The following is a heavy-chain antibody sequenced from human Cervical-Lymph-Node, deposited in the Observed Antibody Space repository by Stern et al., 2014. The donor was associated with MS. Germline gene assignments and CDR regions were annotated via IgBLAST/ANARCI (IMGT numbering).Heavy chain of an antibody. J-gene: IGHJ4*02. CDR2: IYYSGST. Sequence: QVQLQESGPGLLKPSETLSLTCTVSGDSIRTYFWTWIRQPPGKTLEWIGYIYYSGSTDYNPSLKSRVTMSLDTANTQFSLKLSSLTAADTAVYFCARKADWGDYFDYWGQGTLVTVSS. D-gene: IGHD7-27*01. CDR1: GDSIRTYF. V-gene: IGHV4-59*08. CDR3: ARKADWGDYFDY.